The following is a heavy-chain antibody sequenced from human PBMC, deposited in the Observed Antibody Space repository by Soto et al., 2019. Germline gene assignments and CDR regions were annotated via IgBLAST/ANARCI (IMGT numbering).Heavy chain of an antibody. CDR2: IYYSGST. CDR1: GGSISSSSYY. J-gene: IGHJ4*02. CDR3: ARLDTRGGYYFDY. D-gene: IGHD3-10*01. V-gene: IGHV4-39*01. Sequence: SETLSLTCTVSGGSISSSSYYWGWIRQPPGKGLEWIGSIYYSGSTHYNPSLKSRVTISVDTSKNQFSLKLSSVTAADTAVYYCARLDTRGGYYFDYWGQGTLVTVSS.